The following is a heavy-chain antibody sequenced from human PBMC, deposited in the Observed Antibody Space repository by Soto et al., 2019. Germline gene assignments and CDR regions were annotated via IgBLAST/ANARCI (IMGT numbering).Heavy chain of an antibody. V-gene: IGHV1-18*01. Sequence: QVQLVQSGAEVKKPGASVQVSCNASGYTFTSYGISWVLQAPGQGLEGMGWISAYNGNTNYAQKLQGRVTMTTDTSTSTADMELRSLRSDATAVYYCARDRPVGATNTEYFQHWGQGTLVTVSS. CDR3: ARDRPVGATNTEYFQH. CDR1: GYTFTSYG. J-gene: IGHJ1*01. D-gene: IGHD1-26*01. CDR2: ISAYNGNT.